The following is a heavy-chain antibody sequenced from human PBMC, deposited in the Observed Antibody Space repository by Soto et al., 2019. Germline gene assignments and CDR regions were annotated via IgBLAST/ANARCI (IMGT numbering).Heavy chain of an antibody. V-gene: IGHV1-18*01. Sequence: SVKVSCKASGYTFTSYGISWVRQAPGKGLEWMGWISAYNGNTNYAQKLQGRVTMTTDTSTSTAYMELRSLRSDDTAVYYCAREWLSSTPAEWFDPWGQATLVTVSS. CDR2: ISAYNGNT. CDR3: AREWLSSTPAEWFDP. CDR1: GYTFTSYG. J-gene: IGHJ5*02. D-gene: IGHD3-22*01.